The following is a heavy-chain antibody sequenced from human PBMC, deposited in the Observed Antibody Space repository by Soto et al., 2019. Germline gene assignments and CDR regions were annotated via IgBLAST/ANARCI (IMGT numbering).Heavy chain of an antibody. D-gene: IGHD6-13*01. CDR3: ARDFSSSWSLQDY. CDR1: GYTFTIYA. J-gene: IGHJ4*02. Sequence: GASVKVSCKASGYTFTIYAMHWVRQAPGQRLEWMGWINAGNGNTKYSQKFQGRVTITRDTSASTAYMELSSLRSEDTAVYYCARDFSSSWSLQDYWGQGTLVTVS. V-gene: IGHV1-3*01. CDR2: INAGNGNT.